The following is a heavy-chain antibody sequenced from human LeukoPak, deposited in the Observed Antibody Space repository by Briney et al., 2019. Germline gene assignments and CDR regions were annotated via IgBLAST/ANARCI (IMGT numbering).Heavy chain of an antibody. D-gene: IGHD3-9*01. CDR3: ARASPYYDILTGYRAFDD. CDR1: GFTFSSYW. Sequence: PRGSLRLSCAASGFTFSSYWMSWVRQAPGKGLEWVANIKQDGSEKYYVDSVKGRFTISRDNAKNSLYLQMNSLRAEDTAVFYCARASPYYDILTGYRAFDDWGQGTLVTVSS. V-gene: IGHV3-7*01. CDR2: IKQDGSEK. J-gene: IGHJ4*02.